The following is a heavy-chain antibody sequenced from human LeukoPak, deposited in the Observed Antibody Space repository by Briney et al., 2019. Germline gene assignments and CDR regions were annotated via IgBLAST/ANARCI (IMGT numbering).Heavy chain of an antibody. J-gene: IGHJ1*01. CDR1: GFSVSSNY. CDR3: ARTDETAPAEDFQH. CDR2: IYSGGST. D-gene: IGHD2-21*02. V-gene: IGHV3-53*01. Sequence: GSLRLSCAASGFSVSSNYMSWVRQAPGKGLEWVSVIYSGGSTYYADSVKGRFTTSRDNSKNTLYLQMKSLRAEDTAVYYCARTDETAPAEDFQHWGQGTLVTVSS.